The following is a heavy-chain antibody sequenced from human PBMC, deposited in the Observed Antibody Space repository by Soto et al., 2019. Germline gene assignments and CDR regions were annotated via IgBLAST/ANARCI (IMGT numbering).Heavy chain of an antibody. J-gene: IGHJ6*02. V-gene: IGHV3-30-3*01. CDR2: ISYDGSNK. D-gene: IGHD6-19*01. CDR1: GFTFSSYA. Sequence: LRLSCAASGFTFSSYAMHWVRQAPGKGLEWVAVISYDGSNKYYADSVKGRFTISRDNSKNTLYLQMNSLRAEDTAVYYCAFLGLEGWYVRDVWGQGTTVTVSS. CDR3: AFLGLEGWYVRDV.